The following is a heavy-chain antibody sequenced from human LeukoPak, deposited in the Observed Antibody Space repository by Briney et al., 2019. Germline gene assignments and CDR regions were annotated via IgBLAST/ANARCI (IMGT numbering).Heavy chain of an antibody. CDR3: AKLLRGVVVPYFDS. V-gene: IGHV3-23*01. Sequence: GGSLRLSCAASGFTFSSSAMSWVRQAPGKGLEWVSAISGNGDRTHYAASVKGRFTASRDTSTNTLFLQLNSLRAEDTAIYYCAKLLRGVVVPYFDSWGQGTLVTVSS. CDR2: ISGNGDRT. CDR1: GFTFSSSA. J-gene: IGHJ4*02. D-gene: IGHD3-10*01.